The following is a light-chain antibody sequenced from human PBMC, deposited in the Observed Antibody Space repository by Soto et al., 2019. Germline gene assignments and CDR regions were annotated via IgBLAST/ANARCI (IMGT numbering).Light chain of an antibody. V-gene: IGKV1-5*01. Sequence: DIQMTQSPSTLSASVGDRVTITCRASQTISSWLAWHQRKSGRAPKLLIYDASSLEGGVPSRFSGSGSGTEFTLTISSLQADDFATYYCQQYSAYPYTFGQGTKVDIK. CDR3: QQYSAYPYT. CDR1: QTISSW. J-gene: IGKJ2*01. CDR2: DAS.